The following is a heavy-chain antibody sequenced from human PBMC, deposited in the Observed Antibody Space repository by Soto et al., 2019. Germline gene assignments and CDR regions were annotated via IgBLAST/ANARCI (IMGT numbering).Heavy chain of an antibody. CDR2: IGTAGDT. J-gene: IGHJ6*02. D-gene: IGHD6-6*01. V-gene: IGHV3-13*01. Sequence: HPGGSLRLSCAASGFTFSSYDMHWVRQATGKGLEWVSAIGTAGDTYYPGSVKGRFTISRENAKNSLYLQMNSLRAEDTAVYYCARGAYSSSSAHTYYYYGMDVWDQGTTVTVSS. CDR1: GFTFSSYD. CDR3: ARGAYSSSSAHTYYYYGMDV.